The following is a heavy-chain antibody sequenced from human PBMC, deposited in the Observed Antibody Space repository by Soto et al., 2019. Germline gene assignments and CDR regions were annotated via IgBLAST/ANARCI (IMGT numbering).Heavy chain of an antibody. V-gene: IGHV4-59*01. CDR1: GGSISPYY. D-gene: IGHD3-22*01. CDR2: IYYSGST. J-gene: IGHJ4*02. Sequence: PSETLSLNCTVSGGSISPYYWSWIRQPPGKGLEWIGFIYYSGSTNYNPSLKSRVTISVDTSQNQLSLMLTSVTAADTAVYYCARPRSSGYAGEFDYWGQGTLVTVPQ. CDR3: ARPRSSGYAGEFDY.